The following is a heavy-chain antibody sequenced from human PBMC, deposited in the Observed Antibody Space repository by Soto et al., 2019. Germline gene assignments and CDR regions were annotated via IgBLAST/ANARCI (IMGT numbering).Heavy chain of an antibody. J-gene: IGHJ4*02. CDR2: IKADGSEG. D-gene: IGHD2-15*01. CDR1: GFTFSTYW. CDR3: ARAVKVAGPAATGYFAF. V-gene: IGHV3-7*03. Sequence: SLILSCEASGFTFSTYWMSWVRQAPGKGLEWVANIKADGSEGYYVDSVRGRFTISRDNAKNSLFLQMNSLRAEDTAVYYCARAVKVAGPAATGYFAFWGKGTQGTVAS.